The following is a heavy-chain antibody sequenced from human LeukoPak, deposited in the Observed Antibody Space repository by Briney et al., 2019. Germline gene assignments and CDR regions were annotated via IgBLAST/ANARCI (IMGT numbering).Heavy chain of an antibody. Sequence: ASVKVSCKASGGTFSSYAISWVRQAPGQGLEWMGGIIPIFGTANYAQKFQGRVTITTDESTSTAYMELSSLRSEDTAMYYCARAPHYDILTGYYKGGYYYYMDVWGKGTTVTVSS. D-gene: IGHD3-9*01. CDR2: IIPIFGTA. CDR1: GGTFSSYA. J-gene: IGHJ6*03. CDR3: ARAPHYDILTGYYKGGYYYYMDV. V-gene: IGHV1-69*05.